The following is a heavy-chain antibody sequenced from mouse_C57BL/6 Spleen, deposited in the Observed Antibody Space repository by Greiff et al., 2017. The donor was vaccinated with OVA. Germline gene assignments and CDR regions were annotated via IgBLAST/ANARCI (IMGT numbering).Heavy chain of an antibody. CDR1: GFSLTSYG. CDR3: ANYYGTHYAMDY. V-gene: IGHV2-3*01. CDR2: IWGDGST. D-gene: IGHD1-1*01. Sequence: VQLKESGPGLVAPSQSLSITCPVSGFSLTSYGVSWVRQPPGKGLEWLGVIWGDGSTNYHSALISSLSISKDNSKGQVFLKLNSLQTDDTATYYCANYYGTHYAMDYWGQGTSVTVSS. J-gene: IGHJ4*01.